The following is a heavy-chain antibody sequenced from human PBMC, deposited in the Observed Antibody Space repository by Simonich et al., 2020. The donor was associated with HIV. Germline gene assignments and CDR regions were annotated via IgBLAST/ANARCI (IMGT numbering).Heavy chain of an antibody. J-gene: IGHJ4*02. V-gene: IGHV1-18*01. CDR2: LSPYNGNT. Sequence: GQGLEWMGWLSPYNGNTNYAQILHGRVTMTTDTSTSTAYMELRSLRSDDTAVYYCARDMGELLYDSSGYTDYWGQGTLVTVSS. D-gene: IGHD3-22*01. CDR3: ARDMGELLYDSSGYTDY.